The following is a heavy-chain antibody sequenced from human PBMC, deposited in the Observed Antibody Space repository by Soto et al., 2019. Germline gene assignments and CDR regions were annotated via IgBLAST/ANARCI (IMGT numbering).Heavy chain of an antibody. CDR2: IFFTGIT. J-gene: IGHJ6*02. Sequence: QVQLQESGPGLVRPSETLSLTCTVSGGSVTTGSYNWSWIRRPPGKGLEWTGNIFFTGITHYNPPLNDRVTISVDTSKNQFSLTVTSVTAADTAVYYCARDGHGMDVWGQGTTVTVSS. CDR1: GGSVTTGSYN. V-gene: IGHV4-61*01. CDR3: ARDGHGMDV.